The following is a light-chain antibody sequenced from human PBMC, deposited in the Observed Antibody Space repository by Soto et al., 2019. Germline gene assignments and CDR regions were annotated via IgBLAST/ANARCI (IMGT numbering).Light chain of an antibody. J-gene: IGKJ4*01. Sequence: EIQLTQSPSTLSVSAGDRVTLPCRASQSIGTWLAWYQQKPGKAPNPLTFDAPTVESGVPSRFSASGSGTDFTLTISSLQPEDFATYYCHQLNSYPLPFGGGTKVDI. V-gene: IGKV1-5*01. CDR2: DAP. CDR1: QSIGTW. CDR3: HQLNSYPLP.